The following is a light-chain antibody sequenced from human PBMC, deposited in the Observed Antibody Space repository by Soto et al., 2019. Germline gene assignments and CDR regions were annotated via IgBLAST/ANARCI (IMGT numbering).Light chain of an antibody. CDR2: DVH. CDR1: STDVGGYNY. J-gene: IGLJ1*01. CDR3: SSYADIYTYV. V-gene: IGLV2-11*01. Sequence: QSALTQPRSVSGSPGQSVAISCTGTSTDVGGYNYVSWYQQHPGKAPKLMIFDVHRRPSGVPDRFSGSKSGNTASLTISRLQSEDEADYYCSSYADIYTYVFGSGTKVTVL.